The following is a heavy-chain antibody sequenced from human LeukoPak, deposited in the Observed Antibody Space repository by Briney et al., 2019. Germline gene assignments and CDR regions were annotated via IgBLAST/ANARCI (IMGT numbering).Heavy chain of an antibody. CDR3: AKDPESLPGVDY. Sequence: GGSLRLSCAASGFTFSSYAMSWVRQAPRKGLEWVSAISGSGGSTYYADSVKGRFTISRDNSKNTLYLQMNSLRAEDTAVYYCAKDPESLPGVDYWGQGTLVTVSS. CDR2: ISGSGGST. J-gene: IGHJ4*02. V-gene: IGHV3-23*01. CDR1: GFTFSSYA.